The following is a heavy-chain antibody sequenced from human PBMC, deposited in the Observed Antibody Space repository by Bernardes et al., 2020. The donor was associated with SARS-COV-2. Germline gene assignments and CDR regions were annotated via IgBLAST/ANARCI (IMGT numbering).Heavy chain of an antibody. J-gene: IGHJ4*02. Sequence: SETLSLTCTVSGVSVSTNDYYWGWLLQPPGKGLEWIGSISFSGSAYSNPSLKSRVTVSIDTSKNQCSLKLSSVTAADTASYYCARHVGYNDGYSDYWGQGSMVTVSS. CDR2: ISFSGSA. D-gene: IGHD5-18*01. CDR3: ARHVGYNDGYSDY. CDR1: GVSVSTNDYY. V-gene: IGHV4-39*01.